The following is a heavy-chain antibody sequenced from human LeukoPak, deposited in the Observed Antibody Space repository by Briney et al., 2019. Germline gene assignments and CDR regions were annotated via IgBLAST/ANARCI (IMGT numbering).Heavy chain of an antibody. Sequence: PSETMSLTCTVSGNSFGDYYWSWIRQPAGKGLEWIGRIYTSGSTTYNPSLKSRVTMSVDTSKSQFSLNLMSVTAADTAVYYCTRDTGTTGEVKFDPWGQGTLVTVSS. V-gene: IGHV4-4*07. CDR1: GNSFGDYY. J-gene: IGHJ5*02. D-gene: IGHD4-17*01. CDR3: TRDTGTTGEVKFDP. CDR2: IYTSGST.